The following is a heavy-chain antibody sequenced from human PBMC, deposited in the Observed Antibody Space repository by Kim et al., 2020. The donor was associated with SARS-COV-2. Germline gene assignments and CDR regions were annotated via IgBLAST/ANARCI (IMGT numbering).Heavy chain of an antibody. CDR3: ARGPWGADSY. J-gene: IGHJ4*02. V-gene: IGHV3-74*01. CDR1: GFTLSSSW. Sequence: GGSLRLSCTVSGFTLSSSWMHWVRQAPGKGLAWVSRMNGEGSSPTYADPVKGRFTISRDNAKNTLFLQMDSLRVDDTAVYYCARGPWGADSYWGEGTVVT. D-gene: IGHD1-26*01. CDR2: MNGEGSSP.